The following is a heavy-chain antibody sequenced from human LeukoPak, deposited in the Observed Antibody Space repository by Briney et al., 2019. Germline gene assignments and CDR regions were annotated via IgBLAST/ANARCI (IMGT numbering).Heavy chain of an antibody. D-gene: IGHD1-26*01. CDR1: GGTFSSYA. V-gene: IGHV1-69*05. Sequence: ASVKVSCKASGGTFSSYAISWVRQAPGQGLEWMGGIIPIFGTANYAQKFQGRVTITTDESTGTAYMELSSLRSEDTAVYYCARTRIYSGSPLGFDCWGQGTLVTVSS. CDR2: IIPIFGTA. CDR3: ARTRIYSGSPLGFDC. J-gene: IGHJ4*02.